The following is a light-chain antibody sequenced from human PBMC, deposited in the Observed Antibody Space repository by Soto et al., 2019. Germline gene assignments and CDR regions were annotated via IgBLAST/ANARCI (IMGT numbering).Light chain of an antibody. CDR1: QSISTW. CDR3: QQYINRWT. Sequence: DIQMTQSPSTLSASVGDRVTITCRASQSISTWLAWYQQKSGKAPNLLIYKASSLGSGVPSRFSGSGSGTEFTLTISSLQPDDFATYYCQQYINRWTFGQGTKVEIK. V-gene: IGKV1-5*03. J-gene: IGKJ1*01. CDR2: KAS.